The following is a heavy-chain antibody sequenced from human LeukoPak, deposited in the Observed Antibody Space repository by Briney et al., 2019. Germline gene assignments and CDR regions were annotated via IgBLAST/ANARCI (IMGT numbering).Heavy chain of an antibody. CDR3: AREDSGYYYYGMDL. J-gene: IGHJ6*02. D-gene: IGHD1-26*01. CDR1: GGSISSYY. Sequence: SGTLSLTCTVSGGSISSYYWSWVRQPAGKGLEWIGRIYTSGSTNYNASLKSRVTMSLDTSKNQFALTLSSVTAADTAVYYCAREDSGYYYYGMDLWGQGTTVTVSS. V-gene: IGHV4-4*07. CDR2: IYTSGST.